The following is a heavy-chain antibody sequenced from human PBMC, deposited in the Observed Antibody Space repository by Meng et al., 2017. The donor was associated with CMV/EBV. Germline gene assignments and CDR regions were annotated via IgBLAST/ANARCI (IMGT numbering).Heavy chain of an antibody. CDR3: AGLESPYYYYGMDV. CDR2: ISSSGSTI. V-gene: IGHV3-11*01. D-gene: IGHD1-1*01. CDR1: GFTFSDYY. Sequence: GGSLRLSCAASGFTFSDYYMSWIRQAPGKGLEWVSYISSSGSTIYYADSVKGRFTISRDNAKNSLYLKMNSLRAEDTAVYYCAGLESPYYYYGMDVWGQGTTVTVSS. J-gene: IGHJ6*02.